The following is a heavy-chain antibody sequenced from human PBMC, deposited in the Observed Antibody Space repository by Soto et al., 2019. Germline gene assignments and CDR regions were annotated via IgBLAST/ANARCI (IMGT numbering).Heavy chain of an antibody. V-gene: IGHV3-30-3*01. CDR3: ARERDSFDD. CDR2: ISYDGSDK. J-gene: IGHJ4*02. Sequence: QVQLVESGGGVVQPGTSLRLSCAASGFTFSGYAMHWVRQAPGKGLEWVAFISYDGSDKFYADSVKGRFTISRDKSKNTLYLQMNSLRADDTAVYYCARERDSFDDWGQGTLVTVSS. D-gene: IGHD2-15*01. CDR1: GFTFSGYA.